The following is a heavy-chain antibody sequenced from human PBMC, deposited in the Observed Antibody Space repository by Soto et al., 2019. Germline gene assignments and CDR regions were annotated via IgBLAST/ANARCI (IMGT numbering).Heavy chain of an antibody. CDR2: VYDTWST. V-gene: IGHV4-59*08. D-gene: IGHD3-10*01. CDR3: VRQGIGFLHGLVDV. J-gene: IGHJ6*01. CDR1: SGPSKSHN. Sequence: QVQVQQSGPGLVKPSETLSLTCIVSSGPSKSHNWGWIRQPPGRGLEWIGYVYDTWSTSYNPSLKSRVTVSADTSTNRISLTLRFVTAADTAVYYCVRQGIGFLHGLVDVWGQGTMVIVSS.